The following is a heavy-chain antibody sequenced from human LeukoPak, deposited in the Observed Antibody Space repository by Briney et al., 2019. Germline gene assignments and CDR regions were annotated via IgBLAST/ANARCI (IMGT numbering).Heavy chain of an antibody. V-gene: IGHV3-23*01. CDR1: GFTFSSYA. CDR3: AKEMWGIVVVPAAMVAQVFDY. J-gene: IGHJ4*02. Sequence: GGSLRLSCAASGFTFSSYAMSWVRQAPGKGLEWVSAISGSGGSTYYADSVKGRFTISRGNPKNTLYLQMNSLRAEDTAVYYCAKEMWGIVVVPAAMVAQVFDYWGQGTLVTVSS. CDR2: ISGSGGST. D-gene: IGHD2-2*01.